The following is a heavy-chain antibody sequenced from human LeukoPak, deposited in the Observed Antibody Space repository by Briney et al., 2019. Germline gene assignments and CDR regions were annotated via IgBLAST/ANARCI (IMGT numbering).Heavy chain of an antibody. CDR3: ASADYDMAFDI. J-gene: IGHJ3*02. CDR2: IYYSGST. D-gene: IGHD3-9*01. V-gene: IGHV4-31*03. Sequence: PSQTLSLTCTVSGGSISSGVYYWSWIRQHPGKGLEWIGYIYYSGSTDYNPSLKSRFTMSVDTSKNQFSLKLSSVTAADTAVYYCASADYDMAFDIWGQGTMVTVSS. CDR1: GGSISSGVYY.